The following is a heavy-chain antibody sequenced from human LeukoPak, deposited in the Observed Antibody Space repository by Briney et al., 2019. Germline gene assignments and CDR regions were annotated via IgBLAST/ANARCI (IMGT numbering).Heavy chain of an antibody. D-gene: IGHD3-10*01. V-gene: IGHV4-30-4*08. CDR1: GGSISSGDYY. CDR3: ARGITMVRGALDP. J-gene: IGHJ5*02. Sequence: SETLSPTCTLPGGSISSGDYYWSWIRQPPGKGLEWIAYIYYSGSTYYNPSLKSRVTISVDTSKNQFSLKLSSVTAADTAVYYCARGITMVRGALDPWGQGTLVTVAS. CDR2: IYYSGST.